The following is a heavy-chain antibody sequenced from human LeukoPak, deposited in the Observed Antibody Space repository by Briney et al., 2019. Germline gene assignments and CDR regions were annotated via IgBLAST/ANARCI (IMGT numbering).Heavy chain of an antibody. D-gene: IGHD4-17*01. CDR2: IYYSGTT. V-gene: IGHV4-39*01. CDR3: ARQKLDYGVWRPRGAQYFQQ. J-gene: IGHJ1*01. Sequence: SETLSLTCSVSGFPITSSGYYWGWIRQPPGKGLEWIGTIYYSGTTDYNPSLESRVTISVDTSKNQFSLKLSSVTAADTAVYYCARQKLDYGVWRPRGAQYFQQWGQGTLVTVSS. CDR1: GFPITSSGYY.